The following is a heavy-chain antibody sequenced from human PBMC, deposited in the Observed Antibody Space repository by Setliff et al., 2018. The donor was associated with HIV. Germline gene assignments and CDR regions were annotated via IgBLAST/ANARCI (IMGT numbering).Heavy chain of an antibody. Sequence: GASEKVPCKSSGYDFRRYSIAWVRQVPGHGVEWMGWISPQNGMTKYAQRFQGRVSMTTDTSTNTVYMEMLVLTSQDRAVYYYVWDRGTVSISGVAVPYFDYWGQGTQVTVSS. V-gene: IGHV1-18*01. D-gene: IGHD3-3*01. CDR2: ISPQNGMT. J-gene: IGHJ4*02. CDR1: GYDFRRYS. CDR3: VWDRGTVSISGVAVPYFDY.